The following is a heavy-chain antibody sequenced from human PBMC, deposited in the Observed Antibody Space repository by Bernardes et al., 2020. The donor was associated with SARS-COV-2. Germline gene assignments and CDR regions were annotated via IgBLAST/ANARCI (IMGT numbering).Heavy chain of an antibody. CDR1: GFTFSSYA. CDR3: AKDRGQWFGDRNGDY. CDR2: ISGSGGIT. J-gene: IGHJ4*02. Sequence: GSLRLSCAASGFTFSSYAMSWVRQAPGKGLEWVSAISGSGGITYYADSAKGRFTISRDNSKNTLYLQMNSLRAEDTAVYYCAKDRGQWFGDRNGDYWGQGTLVTVYS. D-gene: IGHD3-10*01. V-gene: IGHV3-23*01.